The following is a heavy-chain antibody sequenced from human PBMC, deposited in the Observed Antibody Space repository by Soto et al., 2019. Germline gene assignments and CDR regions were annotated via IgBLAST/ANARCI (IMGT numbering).Heavy chain of an antibody. CDR1: CGSISSYY. J-gene: IGHJ4*02. V-gene: IGHV4-59*08. CDR2: IYYSGST. D-gene: IGHD1-1*01. Sequence: SETLSLTCTVSCGSISSYYWSWIRQPPGKGLEWIGYIYYSGSTNYNPSLKSRVTISVDTSKNQFSLKLSSVTAADTAVYYCARQVREAAYDYWGQGTLVTVSS. CDR3: ARQVREAAYDY.